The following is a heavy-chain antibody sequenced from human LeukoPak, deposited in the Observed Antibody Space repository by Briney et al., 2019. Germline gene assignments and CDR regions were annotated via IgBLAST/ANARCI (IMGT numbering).Heavy chain of an antibody. Sequence: PGRSLRLSCAASGFTFSSYAMHWVRQAPGKGLEWVAVISYDGSNKYYADSVKGRFTISRDNSKNTLYLQMNSLRAGDTAVYYCARENNWNYFDYWGQGTLVTVSS. CDR1: GFTFSSYA. D-gene: IGHD1-20*01. CDR3: ARENNWNYFDY. CDR2: ISYDGSNK. J-gene: IGHJ4*02. V-gene: IGHV3-30*04.